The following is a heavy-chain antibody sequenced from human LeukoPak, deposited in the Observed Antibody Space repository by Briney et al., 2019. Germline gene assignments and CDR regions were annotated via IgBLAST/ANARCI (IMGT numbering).Heavy chain of an antibody. Sequence: SGGSLRLSCAASGFTFSSYSMNWVRQAPGKGLEWVSSISSSSSYIYYADSVKGRFTISRDNAKNSLYLQMNSLRAEDTAVYYCARDILLFTRPPHFDYWGQGTLVTVSS. V-gene: IGHV3-21*01. CDR3: ARDILLFTRPPHFDY. D-gene: IGHD1-26*01. J-gene: IGHJ4*02. CDR1: GFTFSSYS. CDR2: ISSSSSYI.